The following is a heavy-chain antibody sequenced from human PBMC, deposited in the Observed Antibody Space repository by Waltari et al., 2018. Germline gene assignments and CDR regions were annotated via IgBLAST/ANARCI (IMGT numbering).Heavy chain of an antibody. CDR3: ARDSGKYLDP. CDR1: GGAISAYH. CDR2: IFYSGST. V-gene: IGHV4-59*01. Sequence: QVQLQESGPGLVKTSETLSLNCIVTGGAISAYHWSWIRQTPGKGLEWIGQIFYSGSTNYNPFLKSRVTITIDMPKNQFSLKLSSVAAADTAVYYCARDSGKYLDPWGQGTLVTVSS. J-gene: IGHJ5*02. D-gene: IGHD6-25*01.